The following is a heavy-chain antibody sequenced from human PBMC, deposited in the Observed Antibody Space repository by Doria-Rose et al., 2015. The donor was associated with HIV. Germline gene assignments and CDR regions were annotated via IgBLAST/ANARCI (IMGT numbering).Heavy chain of an antibody. J-gene: IGHJ4*02. Sequence: PGKGLEWIGYIYYSGSPYYNPSLKSRVTISVDTSKNQFSLKLSSVTAADTAVYYCARDSGSYNFDYGGQGTLGTVYS. V-gene: IGHV4-31*02. D-gene: IGHD1-26*01. CDR3: ARDSGSYNFDY. CDR2: IYYSGSP.